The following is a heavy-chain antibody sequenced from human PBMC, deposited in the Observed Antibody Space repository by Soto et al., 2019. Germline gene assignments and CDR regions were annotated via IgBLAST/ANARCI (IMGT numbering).Heavy chain of an antibody. CDR1: GGSISSSSYY. D-gene: IGHD3-22*01. J-gene: IGHJ4*02. CDR3: AANTYYYDSSGYYYWPQYYFDY. CDR2: IYYSGST. V-gene: IGHV4-39*01. Sequence: ASETLSLTCTVSGGSISSSSYYWGWIRQPPGKGLEWIGSIYYSGSTYYNPSLNSRVTISVDTSKNQFSLKLSSVTAADTAVYYCAANTYYYDSSGYYYWPQYYFDYWGQGTLVTVSS.